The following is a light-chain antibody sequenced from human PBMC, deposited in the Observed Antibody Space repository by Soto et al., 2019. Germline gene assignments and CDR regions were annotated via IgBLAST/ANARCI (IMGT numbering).Light chain of an antibody. CDR1: SGHSSYI. J-gene: IGLJ3*02. CDR2: LEGSGSY. CDR3: ETWDCNTRV. V-gene: IGLV4-60*02. Sequence: QPVLTQSSSASASLGSSVKLTCTLSSGHSSYIIACHQQQPGKAPRYLMKLEGSGSYNKGSGVPDRFSGSSSGADRYLTISNLQFEDEADYYCETWDCNTRVFGGGTKLTVL.